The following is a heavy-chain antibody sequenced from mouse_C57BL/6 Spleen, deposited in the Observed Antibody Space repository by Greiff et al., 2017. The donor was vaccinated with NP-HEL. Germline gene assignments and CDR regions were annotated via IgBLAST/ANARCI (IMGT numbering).Heavy chain of an antibody. CDR3: VRQGPFYDYWYYYAMDY. CDR1: GFSFNTYA. D-gene: IGHD2-4*01. CDR2: IRSKSNNYAT. Sequence: EVKLVESGGGLVQPKGSLKLSCAASGFSFNTYAMNWVRQAPGKGVEWVARIRSKSNNYATYYADSVKDRFTISRDDSESMLYLQMNNLKTEDTAMYYCVRQGPFYDYWYYYAMDYWGQGTSVTVSS. J-gene: IGHJ4*01. V-gene: IGHV10-1*01.